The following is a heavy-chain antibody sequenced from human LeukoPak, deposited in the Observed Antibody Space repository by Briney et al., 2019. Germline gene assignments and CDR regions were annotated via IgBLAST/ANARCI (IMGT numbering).Heavy chain of an antibody. CDR1: GYRFTSYW. J-gene: IGHJ3*02. Sequence: GESLKISFKGSGYRFTSYWIGWVRQMPGKGLEWMGIIYPGDSDTRYSPSFQGQVTISADKSISTAYLQWSSLKASDTAMYYCAGCSSTSHDAFDIWGQGTMVTVSS. CDR3: AGCSSTSHDAFDI. D-gene: IGHD2-2*01. CDR2: IYPGDSDT. V-gene: IGHV5-51*01.